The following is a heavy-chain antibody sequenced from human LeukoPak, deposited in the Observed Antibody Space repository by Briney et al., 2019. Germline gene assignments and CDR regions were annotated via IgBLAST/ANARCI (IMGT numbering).Heavy chain of an antibody. V-gene: IGHV4-34*12. CDR3: ARVGYNWNLWFDF. D-gene: IGHD1-7*01. J-gene: IGHJ3*01. Sequence: SETLSLTCAVYGGSFSGYYWGWIQQPPGKGLQWIGSIFHSGNSYYNPSLKSRVTISVDTSKNQFSLKVNSVTAADTAVYYRARVGYNWNLWFDFWGQGTTVTVSS. CDR2: IFHSGNS. CDR1: GGSFSGYY.